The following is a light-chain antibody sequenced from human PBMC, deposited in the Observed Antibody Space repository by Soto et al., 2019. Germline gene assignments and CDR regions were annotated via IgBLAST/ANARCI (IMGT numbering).Light chain of an antibody. CDR1: SSDVGNYNR. CDR3: CSYTTSSTYV. J-gene: IGLJ1*01. Sequence: ALTQPPSVSGSPGQSVAISCTGTSSDVGNYNRVSWYQQPPGTAPKLMIYEVSNRPSGVPDRFSGSKSGNTASLTISGLQAEDEADYYCCSYTTSSTYVFGTGTKLTVL. CDR2: EVS. V-gene: IGLV2-18*02.